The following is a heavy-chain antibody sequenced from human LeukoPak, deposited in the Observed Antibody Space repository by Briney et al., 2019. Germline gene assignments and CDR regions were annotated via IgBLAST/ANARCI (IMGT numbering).Heavy chain of an antibody. CDR1: GGSFSGYY. Sequence: SETLSLTCAVYGGSFSGYYWSWIRQPPGKGLEWIGEINHSGSTNYNPSLKSRVTISVDTSKNQFSLKLSSVTAADTAVYYCASGGSSWSDWFDPWGQGTLVTVSS. D-gene: IGHD6-13*01. CDR3: ASGGSSWSDWFDP. J-gene: IGHJ5*02. CDR2: INHSGST. V-gene: IGHV4-34*01.